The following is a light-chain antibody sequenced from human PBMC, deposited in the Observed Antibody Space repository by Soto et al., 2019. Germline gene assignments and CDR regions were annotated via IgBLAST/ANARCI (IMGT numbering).Light chain of an antibody. J-gene: IGKJ1*01. V-gene: IGKV1-39*01. Sequence: IEVTQSPSSLAASIGDRVTITCRASQTIGTYVNWYRKKSGAAPELLISDASTLQSGVPSRFRGGASGTDFTLTISILQLDDFTTYCCQQSYNTPLTFGQGTKVDIK. CDR1: QTIGTY. CDR3: QQSYNTPLT. CDR2: DAS.